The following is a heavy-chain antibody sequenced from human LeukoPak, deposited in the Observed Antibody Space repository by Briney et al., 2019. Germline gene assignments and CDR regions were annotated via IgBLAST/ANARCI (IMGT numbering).Heavy chain of an antibody. Sequence: GGSLRLSCAASGFTFSTYGMHWVRQAPGKGLEWVAFIRYDGNNKYYADSVKGRFTISRDNSKNTLFLQMISLRAEDTAVYYCAKGQGTYFDSSGPGWAFDIWGQGTMVTVSS. CDR1: GFTFSTYG. D-gene: IGHD3-22*01. CDR3: AKGQGTYFDSSGPGWAFDI. CDR2: IRYDGNNK. V-gene: IGHV3-30*02. J-gene: IGHJ3*02.